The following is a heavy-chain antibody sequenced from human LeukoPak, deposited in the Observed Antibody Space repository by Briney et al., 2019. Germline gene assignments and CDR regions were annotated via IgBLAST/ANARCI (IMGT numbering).Heavy chain of an antibody. D-gene: IGHD3-9*01. CDR1: GDSISSGDYY. CDR3: ARLSDILTGDAYFDY. Sequence: PSETLSLTCTVSGDSISSGDYYWSWIRQPPGKGLEWIGEINHSGSTNYNPSLKSRVTISVDTSKNQFSLKLSSVTAADTAVYYCARLSDILTGDAYFDYWGQGTLVTVSS. J-gene: IGHJ4*02. CDR2: INHSGST. V-gene: IGHV4-39*07.